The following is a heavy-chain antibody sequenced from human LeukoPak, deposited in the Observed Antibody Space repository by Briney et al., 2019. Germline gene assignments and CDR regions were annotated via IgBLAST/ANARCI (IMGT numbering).Heavy chain of an antibody. CDR3: ARRVHYYDTSGYSYYFDY. CDR2: IYHGGSS. D-gene: IGHD3-22*01. CDR1: GDSIDSGNYY. Sequence: PSETLSLTCTVSGDSIDSGNYYWSWIRQTPGKGLEWIGYIYHGGSSYYNPSLQSRVTVSGDTSKNQFSLKLNSVTAADTAVYYCARRVHYYDTSGYSYYFDYWGQGTLVTVSS. V-gene: IGHV4-30-4*01. J-gene: IGHJ4*02.